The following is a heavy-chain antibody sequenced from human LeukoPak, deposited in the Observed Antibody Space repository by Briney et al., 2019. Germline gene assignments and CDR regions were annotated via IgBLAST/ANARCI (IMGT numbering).Heavy chain of an antibody. V-gene: IGHV4-39*01. D-gene: IGHD3-10*01. J-gene: IGHJ4*02. CDR1: GGSISSSSYY. Sequence: SETLSLTCTVSGGSISSSSYYWGWIRQPPGKGLEWIGSIYYSGSTYYNPSLKSRVTISVDTSKNQFSLKLSSVTAADTAVYYCARGRVMVRGVIGYWGQGTLVTVSS. CDR3: ARGRVMVRGVIGY. CDR2: IYYSGST.